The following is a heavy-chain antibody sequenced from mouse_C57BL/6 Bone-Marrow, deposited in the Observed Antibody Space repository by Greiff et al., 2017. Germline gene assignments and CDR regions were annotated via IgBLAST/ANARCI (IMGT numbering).Heavy chain of an antibody. CDR2: ISSGGSYT. J-gene: IGHJ2*01. CDR3: ARLRITTGFDY. Sequence: EVKLMESGGDLVKPGGSLKLSCAASGFTFSSYGMSWVRQTPDKRLEWVASISSGGSYTYYPDSVKGRFTISRDNAKNTLYLQMSSLKSEDTAMYYCARLRITTGFDYWGQGTTLTVSS. CDR1: GFTFSSYG. D-gene: IGHD2-4*01. V-gene: IGHV5-6*01.